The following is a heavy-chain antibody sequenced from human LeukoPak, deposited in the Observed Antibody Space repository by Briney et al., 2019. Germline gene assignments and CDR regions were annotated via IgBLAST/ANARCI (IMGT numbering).Heavy chain of an antibody. CDR3: ATSRGMTAHASNWFDP. J-gene: IGHJ5*02. V-gene: IGHV1-24*01. CDR1: GYTLTELS. D-gene: IGHD1-20*01. Sequence: GASVNVSCKVSGYTLTELSMHWVRQAPGKGLEGVGGFDLEGCEKIYAEKLQGRHTVPGHTYKETAYMDVRSQRCRDTAVYYCATSRGMTAHASNWFDPWGQGTLVSVSS. CDR2: FDLEGCEK.